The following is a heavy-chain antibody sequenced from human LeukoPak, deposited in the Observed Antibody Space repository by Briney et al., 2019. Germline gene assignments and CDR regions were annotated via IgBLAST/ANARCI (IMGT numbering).Heavy chain of an antibody. CDR2: INAGNGNT. J-gene: IGHJ4*02. CDR3: ARADTGGAAAGPLPDY. Sequence: ASVKVSCKASGYTFTSYAMHWVRQAPGQRLEWMGWINAGNGNTKYSQKFQGRVTITRDTSASTAYMELSSLRSEDTAVYYCARADTGGAAAGPLPDYWGQGTLVTVSS. D-gene: IGHD6-13*01. CDR1: GYTFTSYA. V-gene: IGHV1-3*01.